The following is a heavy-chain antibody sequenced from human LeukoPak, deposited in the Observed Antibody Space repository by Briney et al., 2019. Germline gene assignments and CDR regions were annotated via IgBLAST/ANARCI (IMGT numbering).Heavy chain of an antibody. V-gene: IGHV3-53*01. J-gene: IGHJ3*02. D-gene: IGHD6-13*01. CDR2: IYSGGST. CDR1: GFPVSSNY. CDR3: ARFLVLGDAFDI. Sequence: PGGSLRLSCAASGFPVSSNYMSWVRHAPGKGLEWVAFIYSGGSTYYADSVKGRLTISRDNSKNTLYLQMNSLRAEDTAVYYCARFLVLGDAFDIWGQGTMVTVSS.